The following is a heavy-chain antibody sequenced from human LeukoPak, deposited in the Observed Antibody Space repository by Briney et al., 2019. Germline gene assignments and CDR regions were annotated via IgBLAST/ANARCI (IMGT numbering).Heavy chain of an antibody. Sequence: SVKVSCNVSGYTLTELSMHWVRQAPGKGLEWMGGFDPEDGETIYAQKFQGRVTMTEDTSTDTAYMELSSLRSEDTAVYYCAFSSGYSSSWYLDAFDIWGQGTMVTVSS. CDR2: FDPEDGET. D-gene: IGHD6-13*01. CDR3: AFSSGYSSSWYLDAFDI. CDR1: GYTLTELS. J-gene: IGHJ3*02. V-gene: IGHV1-24*01.